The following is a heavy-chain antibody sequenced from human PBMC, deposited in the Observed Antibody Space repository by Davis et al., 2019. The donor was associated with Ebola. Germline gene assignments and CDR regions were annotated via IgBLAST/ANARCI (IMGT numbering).Heavy chain of an antibody. Sequence: MPGGSLRLSCAVYGGSFSGYYWSWIRQPPGKGLEWIGEINHSGSTNYNPSLKSRVTISVDTSKNQFSLKLSSVTAADTAVYYCARRGSSWYGSLFDYWGQGTLVTVSS. D-gene: IGHD6-13*01. V-gene: IGHV4-34*01. J-gene: IGHJ4*02. CDR3: ARRGSSWYGSLFDY. CDR2: INHSGST. CDR1: GGSFSGYY.